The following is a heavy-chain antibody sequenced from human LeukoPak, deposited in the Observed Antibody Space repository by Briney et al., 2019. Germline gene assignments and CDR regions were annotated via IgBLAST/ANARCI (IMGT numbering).Heavy chain of an antibody. Sequence: PSETLSLTCIVSGDSVTNHYWSLIRQPPGKGLEWIGYNSGSINYNPSLKSRVTISVDTSRNQFSMKLNSVTAADTAVYYCAGSGGLANQGAVFDYWGQGTLVTVSS. CDR2: NSGSI. J-gene: IGHJ4*02. CDR3: AGSGGLANQGAVFDY. D-gene: IGHD3-10*01. V-gene: IGHV4-59*02. CDR1: GDSVTNHY.